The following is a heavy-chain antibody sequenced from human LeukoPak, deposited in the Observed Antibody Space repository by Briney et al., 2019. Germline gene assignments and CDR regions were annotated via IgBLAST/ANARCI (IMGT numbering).Heavy chain of an antibody. CDR2: INHSGST. Sequence: SETLSLTCTVSGGSISSYYWSWIRQPPGKGLEWIGEINHSGSTNYNPSLKSRVTISVDTSKNQFSLKLRSVTAADTAVYYCAKGSGYEAQYYYYYMDVWGKGTTVTISS. V-gene: IGHV4-34*01. J-gene: IGHJ6*03. D-gene: IGHD5-12*01. CDR3: AKGSGYEAQYYYYYMDV. CDR1: GGSISSYY.